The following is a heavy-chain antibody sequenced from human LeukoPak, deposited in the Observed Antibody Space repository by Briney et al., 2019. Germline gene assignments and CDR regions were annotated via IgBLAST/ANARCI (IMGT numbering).Heavy chain of an antibody. V-gene: IGHV1-18*01. CDR3: ARDEYYYDRSGYYLSDY. D-gene: IGHD3-22*01. J-gene: IGHJ4*02. Sequence: GASVKVSCKASGYTFTSYGISWVRQAPGRGLEWMGCISAYNGNTNYAQKLQGRVTMTTDTSTSTAYMELRSLRSDDTAVYYCARDEYYYDRSGYYLSDYWGQGTLVTVSS. CDR1: GYTFTSYG. CDR2: ISAYNGNT.